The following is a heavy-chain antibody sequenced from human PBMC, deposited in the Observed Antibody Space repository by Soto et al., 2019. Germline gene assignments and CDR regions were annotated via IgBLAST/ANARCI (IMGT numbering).Heavy chain of an antibody. D-gene: IGHD6-19*01. V-gene: IGHV3-11*01. CDR2: ISGSSSNI. Sequence: QVQLVESGGGLVKPRGSLRLSCVASGFSFSDYYMSWVRQAPGKGLEWISYISGSSSNIYYADSVKGRVTISRDNAENSVCLQMHNLRAEDTARYYCAKMTSSGWYDPVFHWGQGTLVTVSS. J-gene: IGHJ4*02. CDR3: AKMTSSGWYDPVFH. CDR1: GFSFSDYY.